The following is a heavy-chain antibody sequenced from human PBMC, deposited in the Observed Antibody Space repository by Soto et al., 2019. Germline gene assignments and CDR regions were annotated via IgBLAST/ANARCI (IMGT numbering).Heavy chain of an antibody. V-gene: IGHV4-59*08. J-gene: IGHJ6*02. CDR1: GGSISSYY. D-gene: IGHD3-10*01. CDR2: IYYSGST. CDR3: ARQGLGVLHGLVDV. Sequence: TSETLSLTCTVSGGSISSYYWSWIRQPPGKGLEWIGYIYYSGSTNYNPSLKSRVTMSVDTSKNQFSLKLSSVTAADTALYYCARQGLGVLHGLVDVWGQGTTVTVSS.